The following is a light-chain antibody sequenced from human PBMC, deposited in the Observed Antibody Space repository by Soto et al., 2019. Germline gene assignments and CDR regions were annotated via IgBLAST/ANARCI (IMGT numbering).Light chain of an antibody. CDR1: SSNIGNNA. J-gene: IGLJ3*02. V-gene: IGLV1-36*01. CDR3: AAWDDSPKV. Sequence: QSVLTQPPSVSEAPRQRVTISCSGSSSNIGNNAVNWYQQLPGKAPKLLIYYDDLLPSGVSDRFSGSKSGTSASLAISGLQSEDEADYYCAAWDDSPKVFGGGTKLTVL. CDR2: YDD.